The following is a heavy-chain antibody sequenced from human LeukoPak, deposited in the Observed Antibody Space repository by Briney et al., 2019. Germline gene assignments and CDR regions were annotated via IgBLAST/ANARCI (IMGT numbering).Heavy chain of an antibody. CDR3: ARHEYSGSYYGLSWFDP. CDR2: IYYSGST. V-gene: IGHV4-39*01. D-gene: IGHD1-26*01. CDR1: GGSISSSGYY. Sequence: SETLSLTRTVSGGSISSSGYYWGWIRQPPGKGLEWIASIYYSGSTYYNPSLKSRVTISVDTSKNQLSLKLSSLTAADTAVYYCARHEYSGSYYGLSWFDPWGQGTLVTVSS. J-gene: IGHJ5*02.